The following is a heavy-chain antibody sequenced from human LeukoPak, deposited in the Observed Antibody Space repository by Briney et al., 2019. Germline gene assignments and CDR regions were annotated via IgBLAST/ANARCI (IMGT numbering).Heavy chain of an antibody. D-gene: IGHD5-24*01. J-gene: IGHJ4*02. CDR3: ATRDGYNLLS. CDR1: GYTYNSYW. CDR2: IYPIESKT. V-gene: IGHV5-51*01. Sequence: EESLKISCKGSGYTYNSYWIGWVRQMPGKGLEWIGIIYPIESKTKYSQSFEGQVTISADKSINTAYLQWTSLKASDTAMYFCATRDGYNLLSWGQGTLVTVSS.